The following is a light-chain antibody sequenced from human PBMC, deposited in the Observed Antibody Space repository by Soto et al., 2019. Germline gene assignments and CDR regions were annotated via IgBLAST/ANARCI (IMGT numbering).Light chain of an antibody. J-gene: IGKJ1*01. CDR1: QSTSSY. CDR3: QQYSSHST. Sequence: DIQMTQSPSPLSASVGDRVTITCRASQSTSSYLAWYQQKPGKAPKLLIYQASSLENGVPSRFSGSGSGTEFSLTISSLQPDDFATYYCQQYSSHSTFGQGTKVDI. CDR2: QAS. V-gene: IGKV1-5*03.